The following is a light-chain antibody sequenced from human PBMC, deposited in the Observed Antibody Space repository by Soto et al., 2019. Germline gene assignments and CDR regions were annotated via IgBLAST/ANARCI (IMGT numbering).Light chain of an antibody. CDR3: KQYGSSLFT. V-gene: IGKV3-20*01. CDR1: QSVSSKY. Sequence: EIVLTQSPGTLSLSPGERATLSCRASQSVSSKYLAWYQQKPDQAPRVLIYGTSIRASGVPERFSGGGSGTDFTLTITRLEPEDFEVYYCKQYGSSLFTFGPGTKVDFK. CDR2: GTS. J-gene: IGKJ3*01.